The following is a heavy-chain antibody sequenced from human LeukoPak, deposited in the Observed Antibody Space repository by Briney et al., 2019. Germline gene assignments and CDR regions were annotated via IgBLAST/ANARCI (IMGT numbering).Heavy chain of an antibody. J-gene: IGHJ3*02. CDR3: ARGSPPKIVVVVAAAADAFDI. V-gene: IGHV3-33*01. D-gene: IGHD2-15*01. CDR1: GFTFSSYG. CDR2: IWYDGSNK. Sequence: PGGSLRLSCAASGFTFSSYGMHWVRQAPGKGLEWVAVIWYDGSNKYYADSVKGRFTISRDNSKNTLYLQMNSLRAEDTAVYYCARGSPPKIVVVVAAAADAFDIWGQGTVVTVSS.